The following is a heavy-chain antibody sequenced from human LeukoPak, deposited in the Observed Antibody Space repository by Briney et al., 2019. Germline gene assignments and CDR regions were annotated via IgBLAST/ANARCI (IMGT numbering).Heavy chain of an antibody. V-gene: IGHV3-7*01. CDR2: IDPDGNTK. Sequence: PGGSLRLSCAASGFTFSSYWMSWVRQAPGRGLEWVANIDPDGNTKNYLDSVKGRFTISRDNARNSLYLQLNRLRAEDTSVYYCARDPAYGALDYWGQGTLVTVSS. CDR3: ARDPAYGALDY. J-gene: IGHJ4*02. D-gene: IGHD4-17*01. CDR1: GFTFSSYW.